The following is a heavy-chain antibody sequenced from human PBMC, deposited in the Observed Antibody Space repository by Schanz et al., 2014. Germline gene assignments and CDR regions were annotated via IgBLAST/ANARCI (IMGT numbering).Heavy chain of an antibody. CDR2: IRYDGRNK. V-gene: IGHV3-33*01. D-gene: IGHD3-10*01. J-gene: IGHJ6*02. CDR1: GFTFISYD. CDR3: ARAQGVIRLYYGVDV. Sequence: QAQLVESGGGVVQPGRSLRLSCVASGFTFISYDIHWVRQAPGKGLEWVAVIRYDGRNKNFVESVRGRFTISRDNSMNTVYLQMNSLRSDDAAVYYCARAQGVIRLYYGVDVWGQGTTVNVSS.